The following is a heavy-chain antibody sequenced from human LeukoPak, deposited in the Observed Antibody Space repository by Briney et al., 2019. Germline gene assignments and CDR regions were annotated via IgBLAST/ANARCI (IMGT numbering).Heavy chain of an antibody. Sequence: TSETLSLTCTVSGGSISSGGYYWSWIRQHPGKGLEWIGYIYYSGSTYYNPSLKSRVTISVDTSKNQFSLKLSSVTAADTAVYYCAREATVVPAARDGHNWFDPWGQGTLVTVSS. CDR1: GGSISSGGYY. J-gene: IGHJ5*02. CDR3: AREATVVPAARDGHNWFDP. V-gene: IGHV4-31*03. D-gene: IGHD2-2*01. CDR2: IYYSGST.